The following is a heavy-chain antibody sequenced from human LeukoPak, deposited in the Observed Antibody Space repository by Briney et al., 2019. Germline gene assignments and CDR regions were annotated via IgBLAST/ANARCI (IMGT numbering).Heavy chain of an antibody. Sequence: GGSLRLSCVASGFSFSSYAMTWVRQAPGKGLEWVANIKQDGSEKNYVDSVKGRFTISRDNAENSLFLQMNSLRVEDTAVYYCAREWQGGIAAAGTRIEGDYWGQGTLVAVSS. J-gene: IGHJ4*02. V-gene: IGHV3-7*01. CDR2: IKQDGSEK. CDR3: AREWQGGIAAAGTRIEGDY. CDR1: GFSFSSYA. D-gene: IGHD6-13*01.